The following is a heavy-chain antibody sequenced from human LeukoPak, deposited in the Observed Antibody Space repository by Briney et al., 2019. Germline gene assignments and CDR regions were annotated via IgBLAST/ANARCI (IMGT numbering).Heavy chain of an antibody. Sequence: SVTLSLTCAVYSGTCSGYYWGWLRQPPGQGREWIGSTYYSGSTYSNPSLKSRVTISVDTSKNQFSLKLSSVTAADTAVYYCARHGYYYGSGSSNIDYWGQGTLVTVSS. D-gene: IGHD3-10*01. J-gene: IGHJ4*02. CDR1: SGTCSGYY. V-gene: IGHV4-39*01. CDR3: ARHGYYYGSGSSNIDY. CDR2: TYYSGST.